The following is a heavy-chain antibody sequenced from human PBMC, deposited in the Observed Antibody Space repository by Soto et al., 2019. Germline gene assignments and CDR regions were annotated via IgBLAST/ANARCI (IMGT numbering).Heavy chain of an antibody. J-gene: IGHJ4*02. CDR3: ARVEIVLLWFGESKPNDY. CDR2: ISAYNGNT. CDR1: GYTFTSYG. Sequence: ASVKVSCKASGYTFTSYGISWVRQAPGQGLEWMGWISAYNGNTNYAQKLQGRVTMTTDTSTSTAYMELRSLRSDYTAVYYCARVEIVLLWFGESKPNDYWGQGTLVTVSS. D-gene: IGHD3-10*01. V-gene: IGHV1-18*01.